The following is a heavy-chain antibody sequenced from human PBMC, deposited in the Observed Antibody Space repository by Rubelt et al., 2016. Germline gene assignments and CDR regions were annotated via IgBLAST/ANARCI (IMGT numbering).Heavy chain of an antibody. V-gene: IGHV4-34*11. Sequence: QVQLQQWGAGLLKPSETLSLTCAVYGGSFSGYYWSWIRQPPGKVLEWIGYIYYSGSTNYNTSLKSQVTISVDTAKNQFSLKLSSVTAADTAVYYCAGAYSSGFDYWGQGTLVTVSS. D-gene: IGHD6-19*01. CDR3: AGAYSSGFDY. CDR2: IYYSGST. J-gene: IGHJ4*02. CDR1: GGSFSGYY.